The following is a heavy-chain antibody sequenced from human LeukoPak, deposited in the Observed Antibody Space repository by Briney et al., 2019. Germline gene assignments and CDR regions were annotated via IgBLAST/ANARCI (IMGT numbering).Heavy chain of an antibody. D-gene: IGHD6-13*01. CDR3: ARGTTFALYSSPLDV. CDR1: GFTFSDYY. V-gene: IGHV3-11*01. J-gene: IGHJ6*02. Sequence: PGGSLRLSCAASGFTFSDYYMSWIRQAPGKGLEWVSYISSSGSIIYYADSVKGRFTISRDNAKNSLYLQMNSLRAEDTAVYYCARGTTFALYSSPLDVWGQGTTVTVSS. CDR2: ISSSGSII.